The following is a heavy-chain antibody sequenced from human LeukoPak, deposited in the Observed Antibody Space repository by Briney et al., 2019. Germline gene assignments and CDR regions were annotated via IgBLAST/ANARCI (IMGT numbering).Heavy chain of an antibody. CDR3: ARAGVVVPAAALYFDY. D-gene: IGHD2-2*01. CDR2: ISSSSSYI. V-gene: IGHV3-21*01. CDR1: GFTFSSYS. J-gene: IGHJ4*02. Sequence: GSLRLSCAASGFTFSSYSMNWVRQAPGKGLEWVSSISSSSSYIYYTDSVKGRFTISRDNAKNSLYLQMNSLRAEDTAVYYCARAGVVVPAAALYFDYWGQGTLVTVSS.